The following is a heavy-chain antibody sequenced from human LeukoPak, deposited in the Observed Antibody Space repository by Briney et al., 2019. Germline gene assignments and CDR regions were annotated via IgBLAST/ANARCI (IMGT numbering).Heavy chain of an antibody. D-gene: IGHD3-3*01. CDR1: GGSISSYY. V-gene: IGHV4-4*07. CDR2: IYTSGST. J-gene: IGHJ3*02. Sequence: SETLSLTCTVSGGSISSYYWSWIRQPAGKGLEWIGRIYTSGSTNYNPSLKSRVTMSVDTSKNQFSLKLSSVTAADTAVYYCARGGGQITIFGVVIKPSAFDIWGQGTMVTVSS. CDR3: ARGGGQITIFGVVIKPSAFDI.